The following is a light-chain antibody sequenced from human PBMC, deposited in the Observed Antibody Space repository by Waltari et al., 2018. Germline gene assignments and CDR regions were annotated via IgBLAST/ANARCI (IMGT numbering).Light chain of an antibody. CDR1: QSVLYSSKNKNY. CDR3: QQYYSTPRT. J-gene: IGKJ1*01. V-gene: IGKV4-1*01. Sequence: DIVMTQSPDSLAVSLGERATINCKSSQSVLYSSKNKNYLAWYQQKPGQPPKLLIYWASTRESGVPDRFSGSGSGTDFTLTISGRQAEDVAVYYCQQYYSTPRTFGQGTKVEIK. CDR2: WAS.